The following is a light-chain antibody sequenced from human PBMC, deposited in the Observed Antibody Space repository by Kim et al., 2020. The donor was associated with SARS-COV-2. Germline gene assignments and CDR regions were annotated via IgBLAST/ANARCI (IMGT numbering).Light chain of an antibody. CDR2: GAS. V-gene: IGKV3-15*01. Sequence: EVVMTQSPATLSVSPGERATLSCRASESVGSNLAWYQQKPGQAPRLLIYGASTRATGIPARFSGSGSGTEFTLTISGLQSEDFAVYYCQQNKNWLWTFGQGTKVDIK. CDR1: ESVGSN. J-gene: IGKJ1*01. CDR3: QQNKNWLWT.